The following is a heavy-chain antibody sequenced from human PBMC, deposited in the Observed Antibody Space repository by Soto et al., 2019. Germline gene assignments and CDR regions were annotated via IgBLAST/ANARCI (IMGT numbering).Heavy chain of an antibody. D-gene: IGHD4-17*01. J-gene: IGHJ6*02. V-gene: IGHV1-69*08. CDR3: ARETTVTSREDYYYGMDV. Sequence: QVQLVQSGAEVKKPGSSVKVSCKASGGTFSSYTISRVRQAPGQGLEWMGRIIPILGIANYAQKFQGRVTITADKSTSTAYMELSSLRSEDTAVYYCARETTVTSREDYYYGMDVWGQGTTVTVSS. CDR2: IIPILGIA. CDR1: GGTFSSYT.